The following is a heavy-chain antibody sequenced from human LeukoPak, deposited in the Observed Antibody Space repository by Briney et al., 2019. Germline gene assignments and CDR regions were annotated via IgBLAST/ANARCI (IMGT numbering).Heavy chain of an antibody. J-gene: IGHJ4*02. CDR3: ARDLFGSIDY. D-gene: IGHD3-10*01. V-gene: IGHV3-30-3*01. CDR2: TPYDEIHK. CDR1: GFTFSTSA. Sequence: GGSLRLSCVASGFTFSTSAVHWVRQAPGKGLEWVAVTPYDEIHKFYAESVKGRFTTSRDNSKNTLYLQMNSLRPEDTAVYYCARDLFGSIDYWGQGILVTVSS.